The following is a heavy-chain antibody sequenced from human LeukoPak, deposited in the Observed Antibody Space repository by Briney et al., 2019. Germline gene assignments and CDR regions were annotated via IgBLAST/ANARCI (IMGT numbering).Heavy chain of an antibody. CDR2: IYSGGST. CDR1: GFTVSSNY. Sequence: TGGSLRLSCAASGFTVSSNYMSWVRQAPGKGLEWVSVIYSGGSTYYADSVKGRFTISRDNANNLLYLQMNSLRAEDTAVYYCARDVDYANPRHDYWGQGTLVTVSS. J-gene: IGHJ4*02. CDR3: ARDVDYANPRHDY. V-gene: IGHV3-66*01. D-gene: IGHD4/OR15-4a*01.